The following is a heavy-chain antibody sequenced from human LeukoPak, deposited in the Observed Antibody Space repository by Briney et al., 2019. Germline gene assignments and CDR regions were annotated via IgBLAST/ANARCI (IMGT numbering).Heavy chain of an antibody. CDR2: ISAYNGNT. J-gene: IGHJ3*02. CDR1: GYTFTSYG. D-gene: IGHD1-26*01. V-gene: IGHV1-18*01. CDR3: ARGCLDIVGACSDAFDI. Sequence: GASVKVSCKASGYTFTSYGISWVRQAPGQGLEWMGWISAYNGNTNYAQKLQGRVTMTTDTSTSTAYMELRSLRSDDTAVYYCARGCLDIVGACSDAFDIWGQGTMVTVSS.